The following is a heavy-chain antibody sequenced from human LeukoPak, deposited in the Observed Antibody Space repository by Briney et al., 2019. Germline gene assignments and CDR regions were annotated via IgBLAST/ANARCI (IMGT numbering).Heavy chain of an antibody. V-gene: IGHV3-23*01. J-gene: IGHJ6*02. D-gene: IGHD6-13*01. CDR3: AKGAYSSSWPYGMDV. Sequence: PGGSLRLSCAASGFTFSSYAMSWVRQAPGKGLGWVSAISGSGGSTYYADSVYADSVNGRFTISRDNSQNTLYLQINSLRAEDTAVYYCAKGAYSSSWPYGMDVWGQGTTVTVSS. CDR2: ISGSGGST. CDR1: GFTFSSYA.